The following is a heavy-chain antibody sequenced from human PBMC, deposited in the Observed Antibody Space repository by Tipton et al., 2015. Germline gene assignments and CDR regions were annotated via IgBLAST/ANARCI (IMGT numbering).Heavy chain of an antibody. J-gene: IGHJ6*02. V-gene: IGHV3-23*01. Sequence: SLRLSCAASEFTFNIYSMNWVRQAPGKGLEWVSAIGGSDGSTYYADSVKGRFTVSRDNSTNTLVLQMNSLRAEDTAVYYCAKDLSMFRGITIPHYYGLDVWGQGTTVTVSS. CDR3: AKDLSMFRGITIPHYYGLDV. CDR2: IGGSDGST. D-gene: IGHD3-10*01. CDR1: EFTFNIYS.